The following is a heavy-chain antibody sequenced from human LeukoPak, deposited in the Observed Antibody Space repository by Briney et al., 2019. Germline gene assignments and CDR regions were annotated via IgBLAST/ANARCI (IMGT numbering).Heavy chain of an antibody. CDR1: GGSINSGGYY. V-gene: IGHV4-34*01. D-gene: IGHD3-10*01. Sequence: SETLSLTCTVSGGSINSGGYYWSWIRQPPGKGLEWIGEINHSGSTNYNPSLKSRVTISVDTSKNQFSLKLSSVTAADTAVYYCARGQRLLWFGRSGPYYYGMDVWGQGTTVTVSS. CDR3: ARGQRLLWFGRSGPYYYGMDV. CDR2: INHSGST. J-gene: IGHJ6*02.